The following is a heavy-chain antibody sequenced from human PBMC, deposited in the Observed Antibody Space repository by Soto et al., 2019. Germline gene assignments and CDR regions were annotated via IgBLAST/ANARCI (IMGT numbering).Heavy chain of an antibody. CDR1: GASISSYY. CDR3: ARDFPGIAAAGLVYGMDV. V-gene: IGHV4-59*01. Sequence: SETLSLTCSVSGASISSYYYTWIRQTPGKGLEWIGYIYLGGSINYNPSFKSRVIISVDTSKNQFSVRLSSVTAADTAVYYCARDFPGIAAAGLVYGMDVWGQGTTVTVSS. CDR2: IYLGGSI. D-gene: IGHD6-13*01. J-gene: IGHJ6*02.